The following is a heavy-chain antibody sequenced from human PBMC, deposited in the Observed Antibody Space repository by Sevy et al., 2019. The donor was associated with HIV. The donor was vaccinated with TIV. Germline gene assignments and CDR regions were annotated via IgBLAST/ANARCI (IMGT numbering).Heavy chain of an antibody. Sequence: GESLKISCKATGFSLINYAIHWVRQAPGKGLEWVAVISYDGSNKYYADSVKGRFTISRDNSKNTLYLQMNSLRAEDTAVYYCARDQSVDYVWGNYYYGMDVWGQGTTVTVSS. D-gene: IGHD3-16*01. J-gene: IGHJ6*02. CDR2: ISYDGSNK. CDR1: GFSLINYA. V-gene: IGHV3-30-3*01. CDR3: ARDQSVDYVWGNYYYGMDV.